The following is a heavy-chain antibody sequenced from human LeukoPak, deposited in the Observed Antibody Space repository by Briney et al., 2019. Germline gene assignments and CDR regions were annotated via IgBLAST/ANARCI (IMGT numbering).Heavy chain of an antibody. CDR2: INHSGST. V-gene: IGHV4-34*01. J-gene: IGHJ4*02. CDR1: GGSFSGYY. Sequence: SETLSLTCAVYGGSFSGYYWSWIRQPPGKGLEWIGEINHSGSTNYNPSLKSRVTISVDTSKDPFSLKLSSVTAADTAVYYCARAKGYYYDSSADTKGGVFDYWGQGTLVTVSS. D-gene: IGHD3-22*01. CDR3: ARAKGYYYDSSADTKGGVFDY.